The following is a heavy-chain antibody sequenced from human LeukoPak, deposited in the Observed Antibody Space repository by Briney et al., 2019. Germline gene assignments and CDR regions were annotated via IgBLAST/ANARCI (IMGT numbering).Heavy chain of an antibody. CDR1: GGSISSYY. J-gene: IGHJ5*02. CDR3: ATPGPYLGRLAWFAP. D-gene: IGHD1-26*01. Sequence: AETLSLTCTVSGGSISSYYWSWIRQPPGKGLEWIWYIYYSGSTNYNPSLKSHVTISVDRSTNPLSLTLSSVTAADTGVYYCATPGPYLGRLAWFAPWGQGTLVTVSS. CDR2: IYYSGST. V-gene: IGHV4-59*08.